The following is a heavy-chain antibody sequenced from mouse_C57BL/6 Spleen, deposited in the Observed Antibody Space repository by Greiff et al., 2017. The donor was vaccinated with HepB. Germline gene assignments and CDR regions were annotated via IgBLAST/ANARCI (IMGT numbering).Heavy chain of an antibody. D-gene: IGHD3-1*01. CDR3: ASPGLHYFDY. Sequence: QVQLQQPGAELVKPGASVKLSCKASGYTFTSYWMHWVKQRPGQGLEWIGMIHPNSGSTNYNEKFKSKATLTVDKSSSTAYMQLRSLTSEDSAVYYCASPGLHYFDYWGQGTTLTVSS. CDR2: IHPNSGST. J-gene: IGHJ2*01. CDR1: GYTFTSYW. V-gene: IGHV1-64*01.